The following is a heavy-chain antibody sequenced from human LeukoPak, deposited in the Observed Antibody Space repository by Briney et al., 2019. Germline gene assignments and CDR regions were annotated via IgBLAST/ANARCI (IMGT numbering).Heavy chain of an antibody. V-gene: IGHV1-2*02. CDR2: INPNSGGT. J-gene: IGHJ3*02. CDR1: GYTFTGYY. CDR3: ASTIFGVVYHPGAFDI. D-gene: IGHD3-3*01. Sequence: GASVKVSCKASGYTFTGYYMHWVRQAPGQGLEWMGWINPNSGGTNYAQKFQGRVTMTRDTSISTAYMELSRLRSDDTAVYYCASTIFGVVYHPGAFDIWGQGTMVTVSS.